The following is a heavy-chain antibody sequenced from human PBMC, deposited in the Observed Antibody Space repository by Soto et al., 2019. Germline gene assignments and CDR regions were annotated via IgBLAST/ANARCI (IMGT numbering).Heavy chain of an antibody. Sequence: QVQLVQSGAEVKKPGSSVKVSCKASGGTFSSYTISWVRQAPGQGLEWMGRIIPILGIANYEQKFQGRVTITADKSTSTAYMELSSPRSEDTAVYYCARVVDSSGYYYNWFDPWGQGTLVTVSS. J-gene: IGHJ5*02. CDR1: GGTFSSYT. V-gene: IGHV1-69*02. CDR2: IIPILGIA. CDR3: ARVVDSSGYYYNWFDP. D-gene: IGHD3-22*01.